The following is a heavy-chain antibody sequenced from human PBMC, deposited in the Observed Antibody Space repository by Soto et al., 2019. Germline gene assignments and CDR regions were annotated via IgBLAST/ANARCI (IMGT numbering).Heavy chain of an antibody. CDR2: INPNSGGT. CDR1: GYTFTGYY. V-gene: IGHV1-2*02. D-gene: IGHD3-3*01. J-gene: IGHJ6*02. Sequence: ASVKVSCKASGYTFTGYYMHWVRQAPGQGLEWMGWINPNSGGTNYAQKFQGRVTMTRDTSISTAYMELSRLRSDDTAVYYCARGDYDFWSGPSAIGMDVWGQGTTVTVSS. CDR3: ARGDYDFWSGPSAIGMDV.